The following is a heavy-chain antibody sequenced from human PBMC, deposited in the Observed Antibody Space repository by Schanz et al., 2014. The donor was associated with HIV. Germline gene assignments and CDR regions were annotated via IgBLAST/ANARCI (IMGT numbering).Heavy chain of an antibody. J-gene: IGHJ6*02. Sequence: VQLVESGGGVVQPGRSQRLSCAASGFTFRRHGMNWVRQAPGKGLECVAVISYDGSNEYYADSVKGRFTISRDNSKNTLYLQMNSLRAEDTALYYCAKDQGYDFWSGYYNYYSMDVWGQGTTVTVSS. D-gene: IGHD3-3*01. V-gene: IGHV3-30*18. CDR1: GFTFRRHG. CDR3: AKDQGYDFWSGYYNYYSMDV. CDR2: ISYDGSNE.